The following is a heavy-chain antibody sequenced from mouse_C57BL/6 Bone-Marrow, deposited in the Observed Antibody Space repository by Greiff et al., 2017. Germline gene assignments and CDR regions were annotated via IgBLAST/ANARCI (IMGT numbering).Heavy chain of an antibody. CDR3: ARENWGGNFDV. J-gene: IGHJ1*03. CDR1: GYTFTNYW. CDR2: IYPGGGYT. V-gene: IGHV1-63*01. Sequence: VQLQQSGAELVRPGTSVKMSCKASGYTFTNYWIGWAMQRPGHGLEWIGDIYPGGGYTNYNEKFKGKATLTADKSSSTAYMQFSSLTSEDSAIYYCARENWGGNFDVWGTGTTVTVSS. D-gene: IGHD4-1*01.